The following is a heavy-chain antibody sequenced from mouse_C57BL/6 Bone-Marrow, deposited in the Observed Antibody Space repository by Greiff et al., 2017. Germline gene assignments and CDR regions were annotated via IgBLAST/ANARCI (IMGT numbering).Heavy chain of an antibody. CDR2: ISSGGSYT. CDR3: ERHPPTDYGNYRGAMDY. D-gene: IGHD2-1*01. CDR1: GFTFSSYG. V-gene: IGHV5-6*01. Sequence: EVKLVESGGDLVKPGGSLKLSCAASGFTFSSYGMSWVRQTPDTRLEWVATISSGGSYTYYPDSGKGRFTISRDNAKHTLYLLMSSLKSEDTSMYYCERHPPTDYGNYRGAMDYWGQGTSVTVSS. J-gene: IGHJ4*01.